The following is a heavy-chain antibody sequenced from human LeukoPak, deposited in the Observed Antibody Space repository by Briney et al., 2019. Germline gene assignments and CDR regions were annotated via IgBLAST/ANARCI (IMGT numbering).Heavy chain of an antibody. CDR2: ISAYNGNT. Sequence: ASVKVSCKASGYTFTSYGISWVRQAPGQGLEWIGWISAYNGNTNYAQKLQGRVTMTTDTSTSTAYMELRSLRSDDTAVYYCARDRYDILTGYPPYYFDYWGQGTLVTVSS. CDR3: ARDRYDILTGYPPYYFDY. CDR1: GYTFTSYG. V-gene: IGHV1-18*04. D-gene: IGHD3-9*01. J-gene: IGHJ4*02.